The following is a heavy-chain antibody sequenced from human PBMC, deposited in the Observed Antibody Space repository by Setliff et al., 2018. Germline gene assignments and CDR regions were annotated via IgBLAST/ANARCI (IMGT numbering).Heavy chain of an antibody. D-gene: IGHD3-22*01. V-gene: IGHV1-2*02. J-gene: IGHJ6*03. Sequence: ASVKVSCKASGYTFAGYYMHWVRQAPGQGLEWMGWINPNSGGANYVQKFQGRVTMTSGNTIDYADFAKGRFTISRDNARNSLYLQMNNLRAEDTAVYYCARDISVTMVREGGMDVWGKGTTVTVSS. CDR1: GYTFAGYY. CDR2: INPNSGGA. CDR3: LYLQMNNLRAEDTAVYYCARDISVTMVREGGMDV.